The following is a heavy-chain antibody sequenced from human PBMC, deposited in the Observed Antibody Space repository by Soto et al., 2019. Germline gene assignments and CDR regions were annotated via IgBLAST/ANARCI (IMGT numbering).Heavy chain of an antibody. Sequence: EVQLLESGGGLVQPGGSLRLSCAASGFTFNNYAMTWVRQAPGKGLEWVSAISGGGHTTSYADSVKGRFTVSRDGSKNTLYLQMSSLRAEDTALYYCAKGRGGSGSLTPRVDFWGQGTLVTVSS. CDR1: GFTFNNYA. CDR2: ISGGGHTT. CDR3: AKGRGGSGSLTPRVDF. V-gene: IGHV3-23*01. J-gene: IGHJ4*02. D-gene: IGHD3-10*01.